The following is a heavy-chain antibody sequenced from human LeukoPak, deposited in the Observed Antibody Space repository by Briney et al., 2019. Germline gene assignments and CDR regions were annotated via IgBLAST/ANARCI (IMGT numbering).Heavy chain of an antibody. CDR3: ARDQSWFDAVDI. CDR1: GYTFTGYY. J-gene: IGHJ3*02. D-gene: IGHD3-9*01. CDR2: INPNSGGT. Sequence: ASVKVSCKASGYTFTGYYMHWVRQAPGQGLEWMGWINPNSGGTNYAQKFQGRVTMTRDTSISTAYMELSRLRSDDTAVYYCARDQSWFDAVDIWGQGTMVTVSS. V-gene: IGHV1-2*02.